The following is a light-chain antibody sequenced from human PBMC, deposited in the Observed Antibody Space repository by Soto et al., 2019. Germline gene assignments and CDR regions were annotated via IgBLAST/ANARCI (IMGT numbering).Light chain of an antibody. J-gene: IGKJ1*01. Sequence: EIVLTQSPGTLSLSPGERATLSCRASQSVTSSYLAWYQQKPGQAPRLLIYDASSRAAGIPDRFSGSGSGTGFTLTIGRLEPEDFAVYYCQQYGNSPKTFGQGTKVEIK. CDR3: QQYGNSPKT. CDR2: DAS. CDR1: QSVTSSY. V-gene: IGKV3-20*01.